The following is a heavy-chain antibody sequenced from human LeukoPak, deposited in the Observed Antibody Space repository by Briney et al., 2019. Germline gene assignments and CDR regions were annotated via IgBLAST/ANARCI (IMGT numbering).Heavy chain of an antibody. V-gene: IGHV4-59*01. D-gene: IGHD3-22*01. CDR1: GCSISSYY. Sequence: PSETLSLTCTVSGCSISSYYWSWIRQPPGKGLEWVGDIYYSGSTNYNPSLKSRVTISVDTSKNQFSLKLSSVTAADTAVYYCARDWGYDSSGYSNNWFDPWGQGTLVTVSS. CDR3: ARDWGYDSSGYSNNWFDP. CDR2: IYYSGST. J-gene: IGHJ5*02.